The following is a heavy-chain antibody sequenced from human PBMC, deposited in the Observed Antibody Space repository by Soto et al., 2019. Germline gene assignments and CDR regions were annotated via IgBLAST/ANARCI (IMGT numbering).Heavy chain of an antibody. CDR1: GFTFSSYS. V-gene: IGHV3-30*18. J-gene: IGHJ4*02. CDR2: ITYNGSNK. D-gene: IGHD6-19*01. Sequence: GGSLRLSCAASGFTFSSYSMNWVRQAPGKGLEWVAVITYNGSNKYYADSVKGRFTISRDNSKNTLYLQMNSLRAEDTAVYYCAKDIAVATYFDYWGQGTLVTVSS. CDR3: AKDIAVATYFDY.